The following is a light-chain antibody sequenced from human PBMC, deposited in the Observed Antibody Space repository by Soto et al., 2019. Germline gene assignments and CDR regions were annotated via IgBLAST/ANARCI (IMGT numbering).Light chain of an antibody. CDR2: DAS. V-gene: IGKV1-5*01. J-gene: IGKJ1*01. Sequence: DIQMTQSPSTLSASVGDRVTITCRASPSITSWLAWYQQKPGKAPKLLIYDASSSASGVPSRFSVRVSGTEFTLTISGPHPDDCATYYCQQYNSYSRTFGQGTKVDIK. CDR3: QQYNSYSRT. CDR1: PSITSW.